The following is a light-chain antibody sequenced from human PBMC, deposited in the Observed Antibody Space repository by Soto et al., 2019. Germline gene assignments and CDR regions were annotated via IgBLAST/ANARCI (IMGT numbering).Light chain of an antibody. CDR2: DAS. J-gene: IGKJ4*01. CDR3: QQRSNWPL. V-gene: IGKV3-11*01. Sequence: EIVLTQSPATLSLSPGERATLSCRASQSVSSYLAWYQQKPGQAPRLLIYDASNRATGIPARFSGSGSGTDFTLTSSSLEPEYFAFYYCQQRSNWPLFGGGTKVEIK. CDR1: QSVSSY.